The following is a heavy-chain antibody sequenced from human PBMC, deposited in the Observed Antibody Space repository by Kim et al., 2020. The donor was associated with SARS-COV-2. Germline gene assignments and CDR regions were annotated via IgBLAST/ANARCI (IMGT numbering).Heavy chain of an antibody. CDR2: ISSSSSTI. Sequence: GGSLRLSCAASGFTFSSYSMNWVRQAPGKGLEWVSYISSSSSTIYYADSVKGRFTISRDNAKNSLYLQMNSLRDEDTAVYYCARVKGHYYDSSGYSDAFDIWRQGTMVTVSS. CDR3: ARVKGHYYDSSGYSDAFDI. V-gene: IGHV3-48*02. J-gene: IGHJ3*02. D-gene: IGHD3-22*01. CDR1: GFTFSSYS.